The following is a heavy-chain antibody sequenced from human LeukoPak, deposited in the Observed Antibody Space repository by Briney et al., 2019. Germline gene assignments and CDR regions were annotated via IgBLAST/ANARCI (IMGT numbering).Heavy chain of an antibody. D-gene: IGHD3-16*01. CDR2: IRKKERRYTT. CDR3: TREGGEGDYNAFDI. Sequence: GGSLRLSCGASGFIFSAYIMDWVRQAPGKGLEWVARIRKKERRYTTEYAASVKGRFVVSRDDSKDSMFLQMNSLETEDTAVYYCTREGGEGDYNAFDIWGQGTMVTVSS. V-gene: IGHV3-72*01. CDR1: GFIFSAYI. J-gene: IGHJ3*02.